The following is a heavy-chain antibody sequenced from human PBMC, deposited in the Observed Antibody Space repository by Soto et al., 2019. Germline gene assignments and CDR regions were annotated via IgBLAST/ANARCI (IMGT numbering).Heavy chain of an antibody. CDR2: ISYDGSNK. D-gene: IGHD2-2*01. J-gene: IGHJ4*02. V-gene: IGHV3-30-3*01. Sequence: GGSLRLSCAASGFTFSSYAMHWVRQAPGKGLEWVAVISYDGSNKYYADSVKGRFTISRDNSKNTLYLQMNSLRAEDTAVYYCAREPSNSFSRNFDYWGQGTLVTVSS. CDR3: AREPSNSFSRNFDY. CDR1: GFTFSSYA.